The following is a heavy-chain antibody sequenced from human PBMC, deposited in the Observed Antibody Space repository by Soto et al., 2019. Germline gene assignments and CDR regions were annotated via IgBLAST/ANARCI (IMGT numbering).Heavy chain of an antibody. CDR1: GGSISSYY. J-gene: IGHJ5*02. CDR2: IYYSGST. V-gene: IGHV4-59*01. CDR3: ARGSRYCSSTSCYGGLWFDP. Sequence: QVQLQESGPGLVKPSETLSLTCTVSGGSISSYYWRWIRQPPGKGLEWIGYIYYSGSTNYNPSLKSRVTISVDTSKNQFYLKLSSVTAADTAVYYCARGSRYCSSTSCYGGLWFDPWGQGTLVTVSS. D-gene: IGHD2-2*01.